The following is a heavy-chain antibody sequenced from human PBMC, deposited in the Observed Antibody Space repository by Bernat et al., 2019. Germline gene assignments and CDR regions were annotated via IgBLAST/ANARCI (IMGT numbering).Heavy chain of an antibody. V-gene: IGHV4-39*01. CDR2: IYYSGST. D-gene: IGHD3-10*01. CDR3: ARLPAGLLAFDI. Sequence: QLQLQESGPGLVKPSETLSLTCTVSGGSISSSSYYWGWIRQPPGKGLEWIGSIYYSGSTYYNPSLKSRVTISVDTSKNQFSRKLGSVTAADTAVYYCARLPAGLLAFDIWGQGTMVTVSS. J-gene: IGHJ3*02. CDR1: GGSISSSSYY.